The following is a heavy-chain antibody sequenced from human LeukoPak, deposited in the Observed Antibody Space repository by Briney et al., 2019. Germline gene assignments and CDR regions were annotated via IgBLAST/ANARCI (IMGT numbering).Heavy chain of an antibody. CDR1: DYSISSGYGYY. D-gene: IGHD5/OR15-5a*01. CDR2: IYHSGIT. Sequence: SEALSLTCTVSDYSISSGYGYYWGWIRQPPGKGLEWIGNIYHSGITYYNHFNSSLKSRVTISIDTSKNQFSLRLTSVTAADTAVYFCATLVSTRYYFDYWGQGTLVTVSS. CDR3: ATLVSTRYYFDY. V-gene: IGHV4-38-2*02. J-gene: IGHJ4*02.